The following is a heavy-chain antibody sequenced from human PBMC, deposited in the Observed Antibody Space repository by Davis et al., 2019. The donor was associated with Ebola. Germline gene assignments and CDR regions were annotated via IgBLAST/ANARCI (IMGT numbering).Heavy chain of an antibody. J-gene: IGHJ6*02. CDR2: INHSGST. CDR3: ARGRRAGDYYYGMDV. V-gene: IGHV4-34*01. CDR1: GGSFSGYY. Sequence: SETLSLTCAVYGGSFSGYYWSWIRQPPGKGLEWIGEINHSGSTNYNPSLKSRVTISVDTSKSQFSLKLSSVTAADTAVYYCARGRRAGDYYYGMDVWGQGTTVTVSS. D-gene: IGHD6-19*01.